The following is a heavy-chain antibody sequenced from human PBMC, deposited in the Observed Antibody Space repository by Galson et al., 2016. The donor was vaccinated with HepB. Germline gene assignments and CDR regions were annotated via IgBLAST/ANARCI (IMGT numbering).Heavy chain of an antibody. CDR2: ITWNGKIE. CDR1: GFPFDDFA. D-gene: IGHD3-10*01. J-gene: IGHJ6*02. V-gene: IGHV3-9*01. CDR3: AKDRGNLNYYHLYGMDV. Sequence: SLRLSCAASGFPFDDFAMHWVRPTPKKGLEWVASITWNGKIEDYADSVKGRFTLSRDNAENSLHLQMNSLRPEDAALYYCAKDRGNLNYYHLYGMDVWGQGTTVTVSS.